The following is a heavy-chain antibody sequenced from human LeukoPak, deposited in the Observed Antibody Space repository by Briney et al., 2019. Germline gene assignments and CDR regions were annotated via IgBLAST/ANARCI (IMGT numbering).Heavy chain of an antibody. CDR1: GGSFSGYY. CDR2: INHSGST. Sequence: SETLSLTCAVYGGSFSGYYWSWIRQPPGKGLEWIGEINHSGSTNYNASIKSRVTISVDTSKNQFSLKLSSVTAADTAVYYCARVLGAIGYFAHYYYYYMDGWGKGTTVTISS. D-gene: IGHD3-10*01. V-gene: IGHV4-34*01. CDR3: ARVLGAIGYFAHYYYYYMDG. J-gene: IGHJ6*03.